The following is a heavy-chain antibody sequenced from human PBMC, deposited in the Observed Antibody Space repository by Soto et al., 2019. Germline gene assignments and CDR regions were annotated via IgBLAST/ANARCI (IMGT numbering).Heavy chain of an antibody. CDR3: ARGPIAALPIKYYYYYGMDV. Sequence: QVQLVQSGAEVKKPGSSVKVSCKASGGTFSSYAISWVRQAPGQGLEWMGGIIPIFGTANYAQKFQGRVTITADESKSTAYMELSSLRSEDTAVYYCARGPIAALPIKYYYYYGMDVWGQGTTVTVSS. CDR1: GGTFSSYA. D-gene: IGHD6-6*01. CDR2: IIPIFGTA. V-gene: IGHV1-69*01. J-gene: IGHJ6*02.